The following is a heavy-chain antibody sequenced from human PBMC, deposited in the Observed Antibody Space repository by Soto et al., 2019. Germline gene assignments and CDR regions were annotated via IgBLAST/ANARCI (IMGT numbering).Heavy chain of an antibody. CDR3: ARRGEWQQLVPPYYYYYYMDV. J-gene: IGHJ6*03. CDR1: GGSISRSSYY. CDR2: IYYSGST. V-gene: IGHV4-39*01. D-gene: IGHD6-13*01. Sequence: SDTLSLTCTVSGGSISRSSYYWGLIRQPPGKGLEWIGSIYYSGSTYYNPSLKSRVTISVDTSKNQFSLKLSSVTAADTAVYYRARRGEWQQLVPPYYYYYYMDVWGKGTTVTVSS.